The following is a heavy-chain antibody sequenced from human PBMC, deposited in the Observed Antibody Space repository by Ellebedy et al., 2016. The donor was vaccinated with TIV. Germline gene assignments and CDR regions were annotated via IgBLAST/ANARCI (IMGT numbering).Heavy chain of an antibody. J-gene: IGHJ4*02. Sequence: GESLKISCAASGFIVSSYYMIWVRQAPGKGLEWVSVIYDGGRTSYADSVTGRFTISRDSSKNTLYLQMNSPRADDSALYFCAVSLTTPGAFDYWGQGLLVTVSS. D-gene: IGHD1/OR15-1a*01. CDR2: IYDGGRT. CDR1: GFIVSSYY. CDR3: AVSLTTPGAFDY. V-gene: IGHV3-53*01.